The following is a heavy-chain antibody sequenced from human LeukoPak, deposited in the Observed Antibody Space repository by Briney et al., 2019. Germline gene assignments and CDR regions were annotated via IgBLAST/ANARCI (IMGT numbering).Heavy chain of an antibody. Sequence: RPSETLPLTCTVSGGSISSYYWSWIRQPAGKGLEWIGRIYTSGSTNYNPSLKSRVTMSVDTSKNQFSLKLSSVTAADTAVYYCARALYSSSSPYYGMDVWGQGTTVTVSS. CDR1: GGSISSYY. CDR2: IYTSGST. J-gene: IGHJ6*02. CDR3: ARALYSSSSPYYGMDV. D-gene: IGHD6-6*01. V-gene: IGHV4-4*07.